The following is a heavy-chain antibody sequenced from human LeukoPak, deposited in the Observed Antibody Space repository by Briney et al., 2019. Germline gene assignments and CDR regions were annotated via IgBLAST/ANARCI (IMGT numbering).Heavy chain of an antibody. J-gene: IGHJ4*02. CDR2: ISWNSGNI. Sequence: PGGSLRLSCAASGFTFDDYAMHWVRQAPGKGLEWVSGISWNSGNIGFADSVKGRFTISRDNSKNTLYLQMNSLRAEDTAVYYCAKDLEPQLVGAVDYWGQGTLVTVSS. CDR3: AKDLEPQLVGAVDY. V-gene: IGHV3-9*01. CDR1: GFTFDDYA. D-gene: IGHD1-26*01.